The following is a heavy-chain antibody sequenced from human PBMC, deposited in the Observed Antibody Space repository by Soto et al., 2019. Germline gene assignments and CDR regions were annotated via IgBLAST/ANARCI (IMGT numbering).Heavy chain of an antibody. J-gene: IGHJ4*02. CDR2: MNPNTANT. CDR3: ARWGQNAAAGPKFGY. Sequence: QVQLVQSGAEVAKPGASVKVSCKASGYTFISYDINWVRQAPGQGLEWIGWMNPNTANTGFAKKFQGRVTMTRDIPASTAYVELSGLRSEDTAVYYCARWGQNAAAGPKFGYWGQGTLVTVSS. CDR1: GYTFISYD. D-gene: IGHD2-15*01. V-gene: IGHV1-8*02.